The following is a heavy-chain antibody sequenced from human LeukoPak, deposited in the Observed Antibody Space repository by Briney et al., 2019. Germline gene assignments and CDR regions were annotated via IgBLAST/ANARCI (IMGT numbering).Heavy chain of an antibody. D-gene: IGHD3-10*01. V-gene: IGHV3-53*01. CDR3: TRVGDHYHWYFDL. CDR1: GSSVGTKY. J-gene: IGHJ2*01. Sequence: GGSLTLSCAASGSSVGTKYMNWVRQAPGKGLEWVSILYSGGDTYYADSVKGRFTISRDNSRNTLSLQMNSLRVDDTAVYYCTRVGDHYHWYFDLWGRGTLVTVSS. CDR2: LYSGGDT.